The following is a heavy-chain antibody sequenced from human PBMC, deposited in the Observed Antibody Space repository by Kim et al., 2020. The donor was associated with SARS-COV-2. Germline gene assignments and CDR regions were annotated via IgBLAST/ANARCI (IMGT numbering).Heavy chain of an antibody. Sequence: ASVKVSCKASGYTFTSYDINWVRQATGQGLEWMGWMNPNSGNTGYAQKFQGRVTMTRNTSISTAYMELSSLRSEDTAVYSCAGGGNKIRTITIFGVVNTYGMDVWGQGTTVTVSS. V-gene: IGHV1-8*01. CDR2: MNPNSGNT. D-gene: IGHD3-3*01. CDR3: AGGGNKIRTITIFGVVNTYGMDV. CDR1: GYTFTSYD. J-gene: IGHJ6*02.